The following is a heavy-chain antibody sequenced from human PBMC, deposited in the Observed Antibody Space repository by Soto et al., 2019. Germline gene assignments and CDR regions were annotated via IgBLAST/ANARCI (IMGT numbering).Heavy chain of an antibody. CDR3: AKEIVGAPGWFDR. CDR2: ISWNSGSI. D-gene: IGHD1-26*01. V-gene: IGHV3-9*01. J-gene: IGHJ5*02. CDR1: GFTFDDYA. Sequence: EVQLVESGGGLVQPGRSLRLSCAASGFTFDDYAMHWVRQAPGKGLEWVSGISWNSGSIGYADSVKGRFTISRDNAKNSLYLQMNSLRAEDTALYYCAKEIVGAPGWFDRWGQGTLVTVSS.